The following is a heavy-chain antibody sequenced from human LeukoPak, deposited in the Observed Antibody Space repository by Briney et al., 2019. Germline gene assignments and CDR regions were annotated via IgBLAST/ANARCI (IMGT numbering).Heavy chain of an antibody. Sequence: PGGSLRLSCAASGFTFSSYEMNWVRQAPGKGLEWVSYISSSGSTMYYADSVKGRFTISRDNAKISLYLQMSSLRAEDTAVYYCARGSSSHYYYGMDVWGQGATVTVSS. CDR3: ARGSSSHYYYGMDV. J-gene: IGHJ6*02. D-gene: IGHD6-13*01. CDR1: GFTFSSYE. V-gene: IGHV3-48*03. CDR2: ISSSGSTM.